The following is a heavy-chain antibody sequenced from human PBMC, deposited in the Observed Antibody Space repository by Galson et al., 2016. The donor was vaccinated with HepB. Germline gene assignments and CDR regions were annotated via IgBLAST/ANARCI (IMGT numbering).Heavy chain of an antibody. J-gene: IGHJ5*02. CDR1: GGALRNYA. Sequence: SCKASGGALRNYAIDWVRQAPGQGLEWMGGIIPSFGTANYAQKFQGRLTITADKSTSTAYMDLSSLRSEGTAVYYCARADTYCSGGGCYSIRFDPWGQGTLVTVSS. CDR2: IIPSFGTA. V-gene: IGHV1-69*06. D-gene: IGHD2-15*01. CDR3: ARADTYCSGGGCYSIRFDP.